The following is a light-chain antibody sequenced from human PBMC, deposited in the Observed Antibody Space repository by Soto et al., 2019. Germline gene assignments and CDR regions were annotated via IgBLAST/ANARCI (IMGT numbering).Light chain of an antibody. CDR1: QSVNSDS. CDR2: GAC. Sequence: IIFSQSPGVLSLSPGEGATLSFRASQSVNSDSLAWYQQKPGQAPRVLMSGACTRATGIPDRFRGGGSGTVFPPTIRLEEDDVSAVYWCQRYGSSLTFGKGTKVDI. CDR3: QRYGSSLT. J-gene: IGKJ1*01. V-gene: IGKV3-20*01.